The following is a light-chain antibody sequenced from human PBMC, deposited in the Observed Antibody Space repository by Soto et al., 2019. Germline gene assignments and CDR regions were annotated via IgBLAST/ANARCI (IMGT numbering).Light chain of an antibody. Sequence: QSVLTQPPLVSGAPGQRVTISCTGSSSNIGAGYVVHWYQQLPGTAPKLLIYGNSNRPSGVPDRFSGSRSGTSASLAITGLQTEDEAVYYCHSYDSRLSGYVFGTGTKLTVL. CDR3: HSYDSRLSGYV. J-gene: IGLJ1*01. CDR1: SSNIGAGYV. CDR2: GNS. V-gene: IGLV1-40*01.